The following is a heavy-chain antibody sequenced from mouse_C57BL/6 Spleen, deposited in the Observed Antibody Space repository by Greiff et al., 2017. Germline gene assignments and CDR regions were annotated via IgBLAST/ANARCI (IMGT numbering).Heavy chain of an antibody. J-gene: IGHJ2*01. D-gene: IGHD4-1*01. CDR3: AIEGTGFYY. CDR2: ILPGSGST. Sequence: VQLQQSGAELMKPGASVKLSCKATGYTFTGYWIEWVKQRPGHGLEWIGEILPGSGSTNYNGKFKGKATLTADQSSSTAYMQLSSLTSEDSAVYYCAIEGTGFYYWGQGTTLTVSS. V-gene: IGHV1-9*01. CDR1: GYTFTGYW.